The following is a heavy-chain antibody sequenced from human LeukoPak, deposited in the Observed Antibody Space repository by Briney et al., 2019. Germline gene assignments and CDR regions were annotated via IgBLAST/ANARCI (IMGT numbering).Heavy chain of an antibody. Sequence: SETLSLTCAVSGYSISSGYFWAWIRQPPGEGLEWVGSVYHIGSAFYNPSLKSRVTISVDTSKNQLSLNLSSVTAADAAFYYCASLQKQVGYRYLDTWGQGTLVRVSS. CDR2: VYHIGSA. CDR3: ASLQKQVGYRYLDT. D-gene: IGHD1-26*01. CDR1: GYSISSGYF. J-gene: IGHJ5*02. V-gene: IGHV4-38-2*01.